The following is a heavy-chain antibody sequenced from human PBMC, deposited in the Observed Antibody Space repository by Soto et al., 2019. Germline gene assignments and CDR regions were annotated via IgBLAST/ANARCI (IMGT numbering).Heavy chain of an antibody. CDR3: VRDIR. Sequence: EVQLVESGGGLVQPGGSLRLSCAASGFTFRISWMYWVRQTPGKGPVWVSCINGDGSVIYYADSVKGRFTISRDNARDTLYLQMNSLTTEDSAVYYCVRDIRWGQGTLVSVSS. CDR2: INGDGSVI. CDR1: GFTFRISW. J-gene: IGHJ4*02. V-gene: IGHV3-74*01.